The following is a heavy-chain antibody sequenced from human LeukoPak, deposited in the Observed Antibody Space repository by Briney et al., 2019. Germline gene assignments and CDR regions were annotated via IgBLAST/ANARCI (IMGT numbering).Heavy chain of an antibody. J-gene: IGHJ6*02. CDR1: GFTFSSYS. Sequence: PGGSLRLSCAASGFTFSSYSMNWVRQAPGKGLEWVSSISSSSSYIYYADSVKGRFTISRDNAKNSLYLQMNSLRAEDTAVYYCARDRPQGTGGSSGMDVWGQGTTVTVSS. CDR3: ARDRPQGTGGSSGMDV. D-gene: IGHD2-8*02. V-gene: IGHV3-21*01. CDR2: ISSSSSYI.